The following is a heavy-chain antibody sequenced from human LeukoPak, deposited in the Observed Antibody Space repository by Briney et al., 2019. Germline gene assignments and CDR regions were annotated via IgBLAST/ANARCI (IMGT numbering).Heavy chain of an antibody. J-gene: IGHJ5*02. Sequence: GGSLRLSCAASGFTFSSYWMSWVRPAPGKGLEWVANIKGDGSEKWYADSVKGRFTISRDNAQNSVHLQMNSLRAEDTAVYHCAGDEYRSRWLHPWGQGTLVTVTS. CDR1: GFTFSSYW. CDR3: AGDEYRSRWLHP. V-gene: IGHV3-7*01. D-gene: IGHD5-24*01. CDR2: IKGDGSEK.